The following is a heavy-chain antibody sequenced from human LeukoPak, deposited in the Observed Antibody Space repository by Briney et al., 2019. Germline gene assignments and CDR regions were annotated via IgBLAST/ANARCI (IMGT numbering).Heavy chain of an antibody. CDR3: ARIDSGSYRDNWFDP. CDR1: GGSISSYY. J-gene: IGHJ5*02. V-gene: IGHV4-34*01. D-gene: IGHD1-26*01. Sequence: SETLSLTCTVSGGSISSYYWSWIRQPPGKGLEWIGEINHSGSTNYNPSLKSRVTISVDTSKNQFSLKLSSVTAADTAVYYCARIDSGSYRDNWFDPWGQGTLVTVSS. CDR2: INHSGST.